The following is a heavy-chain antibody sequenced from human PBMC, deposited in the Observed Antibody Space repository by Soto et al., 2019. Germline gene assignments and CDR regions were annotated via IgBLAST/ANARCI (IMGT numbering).Heavy chain of an antibody. CDR2: ISYDGSNK. J-gene: IGHJ6*02. CDR1: GFTFSSYG. V-gene: IGHV3-30*18. CDR3: AKDVTYYDFWSGYYAYYYYGMDV. Sequence: GGSLRLSCAASGFTFSSYGMHWVRQAPGKGLEWVAVISYDGSNKYYADSVKGRFTISRDNSKNTLYLQMNSLRAEDTAVYYCAKDVTYYDFWSGYYAYYYYGMDVWGQGTTVTVS. D-gene: IGHD3-3*01.